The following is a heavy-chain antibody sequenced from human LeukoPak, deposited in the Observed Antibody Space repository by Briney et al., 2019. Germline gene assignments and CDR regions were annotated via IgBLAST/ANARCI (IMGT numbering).Heavy chain of an antibody. D-gene: IGHD1-26*01. CDR3: AMNPSGDYLSWFDP. J-gene: IGHJ5*02. V-gene: IGHV1-69*01. CDR2: IIPMFGTA. CDR1: GGSFXSYA. Sequence: SVKVSCKASGGSFXSYALSWVRQAPGQGLEWMGGIIPMFGTANYAQKFQGRLTMTADESTTTTYMELSSLRSEDTAVYYCAMNPSGDYLSWFDPWGQGTLVTVSS.